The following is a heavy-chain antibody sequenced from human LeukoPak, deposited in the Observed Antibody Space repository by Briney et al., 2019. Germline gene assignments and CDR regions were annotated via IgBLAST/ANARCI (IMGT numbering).Heavy chain of an antibody. Sequence: SETLSLTCTVSGGSISSSSYYWGRIRQPPGKGLEWIGSIYYSGSTYYNPSLKSRVTISVDTSKNQFSLKLSSVTAADTAVYYCASHYYDSSGYWIELAEYFQHWGQGTLVTVSS. J-gene: IGHJ1*01. CDR2: IYYSGST. D-gene: IGHD3-22*01. CDR1: GGSISSSSYY. CDR3: ASHYYDSSGYWIELAEYFQH. V-gene: IGHV4-39*01.